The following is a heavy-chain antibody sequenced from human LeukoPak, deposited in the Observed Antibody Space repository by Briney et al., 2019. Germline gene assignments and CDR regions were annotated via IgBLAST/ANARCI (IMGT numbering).Heavy chain of an antibody. CDR3: ARHYLRQRLAPYNWFDP. CDR2: INHSGST. J-gene: IGHJ5*02. Sequence: PSETLSLTCAVYGGSFSGYYWSWIRQPPGKGLEWIGEINHSGSTNYNPSLKSRVTISVDTSKNQFSLKLSSVTAADTAVYYCARHYLRQRLAPYNWFDPWGQGTRVTVSS. D-gene: IGHD6-25*01. CDR1: GGSFSGYY. V-gene: IGHV4-34*01.